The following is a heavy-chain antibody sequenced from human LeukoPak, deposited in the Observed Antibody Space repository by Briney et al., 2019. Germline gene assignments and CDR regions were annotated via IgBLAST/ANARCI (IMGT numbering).Heavy chain of an antibody. V-gene: IGHV3-7*01. D-gene: IGHD2-8*02. CDR2: IKQDGSEK. J-gene: IGHJ5*02. CDR3: ARYPGGGVCYTWFDP. Sequence: GGSLRLSCAASGFTFSSYWMSWVRQAPGKGLEWVANIKQDGSEKYYVDSVKGRFTISRDNAKNSLYLQMNSLRAEDTAVYYCARYPGGGVCYTWFDPWGQGTLVTVSS. CDR1: GFTFSSYW.